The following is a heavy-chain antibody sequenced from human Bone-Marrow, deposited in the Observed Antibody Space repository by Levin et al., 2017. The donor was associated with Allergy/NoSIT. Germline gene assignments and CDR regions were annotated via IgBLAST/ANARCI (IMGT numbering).Heavy chain of an antibody. CDR3: ARQIYFYDRSGYHWYLDL. D-gene: IGHD3-22*01. CDR2: VYPGDSDT. Sequence: GGSLRLSCQGSGYSFADYWIAWVRQMPGKGLEWMGFVYPGDSDTRYSPSFEGQVTLSVDKSINTAYLQWSSLKASDTAIYYCARQIYFYDRSGYHWYLDLWGRGTLVTVSS. CDR1: GYSFADYW. V-gene: IGHV5-51*01. J-gene: IGHJ2*01.